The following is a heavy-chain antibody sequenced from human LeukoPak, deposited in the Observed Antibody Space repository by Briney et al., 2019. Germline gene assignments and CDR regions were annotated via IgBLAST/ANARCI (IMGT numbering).Heavy chain of an antibody. J-gene: IGHJ4*02. CDR3: ASIAARKFDY. D-gene: IGHD6-6*01. Sequence: SETLSLTCTVSGGSISSGGYYWSWVRQHPGKGLEWIGYIHYGGSTYYNPSLKSRVTILIDTSKNQFSLKLSSVTAADTAVYHCASIAARKFDYWGQGTLVTVSS. CDR1: GGSISSGGYY. CDR2: IHYGGST. V-gene: IGHV4-31*03.